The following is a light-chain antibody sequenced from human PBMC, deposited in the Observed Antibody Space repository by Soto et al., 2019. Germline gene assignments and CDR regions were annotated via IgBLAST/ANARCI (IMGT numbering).Light chain of an antibody. J-gene: IGLJ2*01. CDR3: CSYTTSRTPG. CDR1: SSDVGGYNY. CDR2: DVS. V-gene: IGLV2-14*03. Sequence: QSALTQPASVSGSPGQSITISCTGTSSDVGGYNYVSWYQHHPGKAPKLMIFDVSHRPSGVSNRFPGSKSGNTASLPISGLQADDEADYYCCSYTTSRTPGFGGRTQLIVL.